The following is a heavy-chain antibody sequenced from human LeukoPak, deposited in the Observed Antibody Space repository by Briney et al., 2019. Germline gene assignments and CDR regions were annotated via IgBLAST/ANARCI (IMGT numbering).Heavy chain of an antibody. CDR3: ARVAPPYYDFWSGYYNGYMVV. CDR2: ISAYNGNT. CDR1: GYTFTSYG. J-gene: IGHJ6*03. V-gene: IGHV1-18*01. D-gene: IGHD3-3*01. Sequence: ASVKVSCKASGYTFTSYGISWVRQAPGQGLEWMGWISAYNGNTNYPQKLQGRVTMTTDTSTSTAYMELRSLRSDDTAVYYCARVAPPYYDFWSGYYNGYMVVWGKGTTVTVSS.